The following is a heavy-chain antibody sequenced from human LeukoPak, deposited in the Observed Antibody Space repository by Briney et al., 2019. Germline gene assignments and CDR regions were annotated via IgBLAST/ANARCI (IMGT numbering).Heavy chain of an antibody. J-gene: IGHJ4*02. V-gene: IGHV4-34*01. Sequence: SETLSLTCAVYGGSFSGYYWSWIRQPPGKGLEWIGEINHSGSTNYNPSLKSRVTISVDTSKNQFSLKLSSVTAADTAVYYCARQYYYDSSGSPSPIFHWGQGTLVTVSS. CDR1: GGSFSGYY. D-gene: IGHD3-22*01. CDR2: INHSGST. CDR3: ARQYYYDSSGSPSPIFH.